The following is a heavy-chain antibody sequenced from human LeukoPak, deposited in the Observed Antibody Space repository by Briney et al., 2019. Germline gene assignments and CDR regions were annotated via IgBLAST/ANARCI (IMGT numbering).Heavy chain of an antibody. V-gene: IGHV3-33*06. Sequence: PGRSLRLSCAASGFTFSSYAMHWVRQAPGKGLEWVAIIWYDGSNKYYTDSVKGRFTISRDNSKNTLYLQMNSLRAEDTAVYYCAKLTRGYCSSTACPNWFDPWGQGTLVTVSS. J-gene: IGHJ5*02. CDR2: IWYDGSNK. D-gene: IGHD2-2*01. CDR1: GFTFSSYA. CDR3: AKLTRGYCSSTACPNWFDP.